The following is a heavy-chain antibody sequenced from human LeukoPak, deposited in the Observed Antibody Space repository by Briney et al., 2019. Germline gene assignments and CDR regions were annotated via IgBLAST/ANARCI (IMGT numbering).Heavy chain of an antibody. J-gene: IGHJ1*01. Sequence: ASVKVSCKASGYTLNALSIHWVRQAPGKGLEWMGGLDPVDGETIYAQRFQGRVTMTEDTSTDTAYLDLRSLRSDYTAVYYCTTSRRFYYGSGTFQYWGQGTLLTVSS. CDR3: TTSRRFYYGSGTFQY. D-gene: IGHD3-10*01. CDR2: LDPVDGET. CDR1: GYTLNALS. V-gene: IGHV1-24*01.